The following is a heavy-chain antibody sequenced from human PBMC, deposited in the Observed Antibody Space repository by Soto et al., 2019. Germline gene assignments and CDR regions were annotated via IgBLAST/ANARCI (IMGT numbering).Heavy chain of an antibody. Sequence: QVQLVQSGGGVVQPGRSLRLSCAASGFTFSSYVTHWVRQAPGKGLEWVAVISHDGNNKYYADSVKGRFTISRDNSKNTLYLQMNSLTTEDTAVYYCAKGGPDCASTTCYLLVAFDIWGQGTMGTVSS. V-gene: IGHV3-30*18. CDR2: ISHDGNNK. J-gene: IGHJ3*02. CDR1: GFTFSSYV. CDR3: AKGGPDCASTTCYLLVAFDI. D-gene: IGHD2-2*01.